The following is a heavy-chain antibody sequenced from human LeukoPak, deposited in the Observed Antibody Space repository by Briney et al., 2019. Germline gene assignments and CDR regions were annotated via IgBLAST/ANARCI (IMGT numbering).Heavy chain of an antibody. CDR1: GFTFSSYG. CDR2: IWYDGSNK. Sequence: PGGSLRLSCAASGFTFSSYGMHWVRQAPGKGLEWVVVIWYDGSNKYYADSVKGRFTISRDNSKNTLYLQMNSLRAEDTAVYYCARDLDQAVAATGYWGQGTLVTVSS. D-gene: IGHD6-19*01. CDR3: ARDLDQAVAATGY. J-gene: IGHJ4*02. V-gene: IGHV3-33*01.